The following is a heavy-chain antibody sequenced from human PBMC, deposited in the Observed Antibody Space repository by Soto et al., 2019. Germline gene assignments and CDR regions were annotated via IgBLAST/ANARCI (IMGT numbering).Heavy chain of an antibody. D-gene: IGHD3-10*01. CDR2: INPSGGST. CDR3: ARDLYGPGSYPNLYYYKYGMED. J-gene: IGHJ6*02. V-gene: IGHV1-46*03. CDR1: GYTFTSYY. Sequence: GASVKVSCKASGYTFTSYYMLWVRQAPGQGLEWMGIINPSGGSTSYAQKFQGRVTMTRDTSTSTVYMELSSLRSEDTDVYYCARDLYGPGSYPNLYYYKYGMEDGGQGARVTASS.